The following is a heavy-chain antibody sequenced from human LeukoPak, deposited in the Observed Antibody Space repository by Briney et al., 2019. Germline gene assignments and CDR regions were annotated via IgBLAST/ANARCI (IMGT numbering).Heavy chain of an antibody. CDR3: ASRLYGPTPFGDY. J-gene: IGHJ4*02. Sequence: SETLSLTCAVYGGSFSGYYWSWLRQPPGKGLEWIGEINHSGSTNYNPSLKSRVTISVDTSKNQFSLKLSSVTAADTAVYYCASRLYGPTPFGDYWGQGTLVTVSS. CDR2: INHSGST. V-gene: IGHV4-34*01. CDR1: GGSFSGYY. D-gene: IGHD2/OR15-2a*01.